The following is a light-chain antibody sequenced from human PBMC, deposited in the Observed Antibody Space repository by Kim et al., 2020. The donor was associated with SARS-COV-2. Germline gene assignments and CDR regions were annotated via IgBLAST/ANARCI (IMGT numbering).Light chain of an antibody. CDR3: QKYDSASRT. V-gene: IGKV1-27*01. CDR1: QGISNY. Sequence: DIQMTQSPSSLCASVGDRVTITCRASQGISNYLAWYQQKPGKVPQLLIYAASTLQSGVPSRFSGSGSGTDFTLTISSLQPEDAATYYCQKYDSASRTFGQGTKVDIK. J-gene: IGKJ1*01. CDR2: AAS.